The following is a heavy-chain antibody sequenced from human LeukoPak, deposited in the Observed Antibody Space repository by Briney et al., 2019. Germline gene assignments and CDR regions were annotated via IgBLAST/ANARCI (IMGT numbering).Heavy chain of an antibody. D-gene: IGHD2-21*02. CDR2: IGTAGDT. CDR3: ARGNHDFNWFDP. CDR1: GFTSTSYD. V-gene: IGHV3-13*04. J-gene: IGHJ5*02. Sequence: PGGSLRLSCAASGFTSTSYDMHWVRQVTGKGLEWVSAIGTAGDTYYPGSVKGRFTISRENAKNSLYLQMNSLRAGDTAVYYCARGNHDFNWFDPWGQGTLVTVSS.